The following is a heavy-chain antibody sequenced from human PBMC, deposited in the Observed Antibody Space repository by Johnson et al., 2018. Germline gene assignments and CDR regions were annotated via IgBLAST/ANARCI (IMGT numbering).Heavy chain of an antibody. V-gene: IGHV3-21*01. CDR1: GFIFSSYS. CDR2: ISSSSSYI. J-gene: IGHJ3*02. Sequence: VQLVQSGGGLVKPGGSLRLSCAASGFIFSSYSMNWVRQAPGKGLEWVSFISSSSSYIYYADSLKGRFTISRDKAKNSLYLQMKSLRAEDTAVYYCARDGVVVAATPVAFDIWGQGTMVTVSS. D-gene: IGHD2-15*01. CDR3: ARDGVVVAATPVAFDI.